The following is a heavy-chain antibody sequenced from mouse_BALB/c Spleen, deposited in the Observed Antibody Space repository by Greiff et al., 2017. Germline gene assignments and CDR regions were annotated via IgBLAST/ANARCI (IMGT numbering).Heavy chain of an antibody. D-gene: IGHD2-3*01. Sequence: EVKLMESGGGLVQPGGSRKLSCAASGFTFSSFGMHWVRQAPEKGLEWVAYISSGSSTIYYADTVKGRFTISRDNPKNTLFLQMTSLRSEDTAMYYCARYDGYYYYAMDYWGQGTSVTVSS. V-gene: IGHV5-17*02. CDR3: ARYDGYYYYAMDY. CDR2: ISSGSSTI. J-gene: IGHJ4*01. CDR1: GFTFSSFG.